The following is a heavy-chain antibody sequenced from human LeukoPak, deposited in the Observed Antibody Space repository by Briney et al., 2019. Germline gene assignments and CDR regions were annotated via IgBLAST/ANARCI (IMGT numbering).Heavy chain of an antibody. V-gene: IGHV3-48*03. CDR1: GFTFSSYE. CDR3: ARQFDWSQSFDY. Sequence: GGSLRLSCAASGFTFSSYEMNWVRQAPGKGLEWVSYISSSGSTIYYAGSVKGRFTISRDNAKNSLYLQMNSLRAEDTAVYYCARQFDWSQSFDYWGQGTLVTVSS. J-gene: IGHJ4*02. CDR2: ISSSGSTI. D-gene: IGHD3-9*01.